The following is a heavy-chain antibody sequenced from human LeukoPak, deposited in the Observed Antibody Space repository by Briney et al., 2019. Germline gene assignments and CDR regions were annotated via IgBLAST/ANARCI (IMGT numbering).Heavy chain of an antibody. CDR3: ARDFWATNYYYGMDV. CDR1: GFTFSNYA. D-gene: IGHD3-3*01. Sequence: GGSLRLSCAASGFTFSNYAMGWVRQAPGKGLECVSAISGSGDSVRHADSVKGRFTISRDNSKNTLYLQMDNLRAEDTALYYCARDFWATNYYYGMDVWGQGTTVTVS. CDR2: ISGSGDSV. J-gene: IGHJ6*02. V-gene: IGHV3-23*01.